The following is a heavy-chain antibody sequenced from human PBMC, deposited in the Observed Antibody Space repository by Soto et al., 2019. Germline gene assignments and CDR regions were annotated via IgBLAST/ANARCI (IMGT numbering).Heavy chain of an antibody. D-gene: IGHD2-2*01. CDR2: IIPIFGTA. Sequence: QVQLVQSGAEVKKPGSSVKVSCKASGGTFSSYAISWVRQAPGQGREWMGGIIPIFGTANYAQKFQGRVTITADESTSTAYMELSRLRSEDTAVYYCARGVVPAALYYFDYWGQGTLVTVSS. CDR3: ARGVVPAALYYFDY. CDR1: GGTFSSYA. J-gene: IGHJ4*02. V-gene: IGHV1-69*01.